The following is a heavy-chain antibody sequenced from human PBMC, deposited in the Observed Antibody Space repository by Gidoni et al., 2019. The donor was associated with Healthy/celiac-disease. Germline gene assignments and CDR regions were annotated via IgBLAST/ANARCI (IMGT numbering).Heavy chain of an antibody. V-gene: IGHV1-58*02. D-gene: IGHD4-17*01. CDR1: GFTFTRSA. J-gene: IGHJ3*02. Sequence: QMPLVQSGPEVKKPVTSVTVSCKASGFTFTRSAMQWVPQARGQRLEWIGWIVVGSGNTNYAQKFQERVTITRDMSTSTAYMELSSLRSEDTAVYYCAADRYGSESDDAFDIWGQGTMVTVSS. CDR3: AADRYGSESDDAFDI. CDR2: IVVGSGNT.